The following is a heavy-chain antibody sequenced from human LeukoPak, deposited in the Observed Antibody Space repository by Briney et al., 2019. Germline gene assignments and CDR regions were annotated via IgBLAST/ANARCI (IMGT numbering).Heavy chain of an antibody. V-gene: IGHV3-23*01. CDR2: IFQGGGEI. J-gene: IGHJ4*02. CDR1: GLTFSDFA. CDR3: ATYRQVLLPFES. Sequence: GGSLRLSCAASGLTFSDFAMIWVRQSPGKKGLEWVSSIFQGGGEIHYADSVRGRFTISRDNSKSTLFLQMNSLRAEDTAIYYCATYRQVLLPFESWGQGTLVTVSS. D-gene: IGHD5-18*01.